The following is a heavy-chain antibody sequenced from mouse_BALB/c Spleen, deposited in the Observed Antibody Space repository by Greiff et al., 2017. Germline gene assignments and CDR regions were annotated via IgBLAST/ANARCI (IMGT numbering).Heavy chain of an antibody. CDR3: AGIITTVVFDY. V-gene: IGHV5-9-1*01. Sequence: DVMLVESGGGLVKPGGSLKLSCAASGFTFSSYAMSWVRQTPEKRLEWVATISSGGSYTYYPDSVKGRFTISRDNAKNTLYLQMSSLRSEDTAMYYCAGIITTVVFDYWGQGTTLTVSS. D-gene: IGHD1-1*01. CDR1: GFTFSSYA. J-gene: IGHJ2*01. CDR2: ISSGGSYT.